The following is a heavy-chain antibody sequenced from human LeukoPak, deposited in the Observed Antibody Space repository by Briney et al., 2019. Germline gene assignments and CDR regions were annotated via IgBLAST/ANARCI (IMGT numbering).Heavy chain of an antibody. Sequence: GGSLRLSCAVSGFTFSSYSMNWVRQAPGKGLEWVSSIGSRSTYIYYADSVKGRFTISRENAKKSLFLQMNSLRAEDTAVYYCAPAIYGGNSVAYWGQGTLVTVSS. J-gene: IGHJ4*02. D-gene: IGHD4-23*01. CDR1: GFTFSSYS. CDR2: IGSRSTYI. CDR3: APAIYGGNSVAY. V-gene: IGHV3-21*01.